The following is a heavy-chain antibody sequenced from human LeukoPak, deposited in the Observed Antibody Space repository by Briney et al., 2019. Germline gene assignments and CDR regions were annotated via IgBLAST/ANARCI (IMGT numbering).Heavy chain of an antibody. J-gene: IGHJ4*02. CDR2: INHSGST. CDR3: AREYCSSTSCSGYFDY. CDR1: GGSFSGYY. D-gene: IGHD2-2*01. V-gene: IGHV4-34*01. Sequence: PSETLSLTCAVYGGSFSGYYWSWIRQPPGEGLEWIGEINHSGSTNYNPSLKSRVTISVDTSKNQFSLKLSSVTAADTAVYYCAREYCSSTSCSGYFDYWGQGTLVTVSS.